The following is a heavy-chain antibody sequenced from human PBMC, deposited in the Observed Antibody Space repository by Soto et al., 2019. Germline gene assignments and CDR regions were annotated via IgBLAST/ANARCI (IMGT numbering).Heavy chain of an antibody. Sequence: SETLCLTCTVSDGSISSGVYYWSWIRQHPGKGLEWIGYIYYSGSTYYNPSLKSRVTISVDTSKNQFSLKLSSVTAADTAVYYCARERTPVESIAAASNWFDPWGQGTLVTVSS. J-gene: IGHJ5*02. D-gene: IGHD6-13*01. CDR3: ARERTPVESIAAASNWFDP. CDR1: DGSISSGVYY. V-gene: IGHV4-31*03. CDR2: IYYSGST.